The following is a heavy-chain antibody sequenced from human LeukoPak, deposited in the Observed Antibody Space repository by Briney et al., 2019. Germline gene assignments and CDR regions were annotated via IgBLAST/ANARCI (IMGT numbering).Heavy chain of an antibody. V-gene: IGHV3-30*02. CDR2: IRYDGSNK. D-gene: IGHD3-22*01. Sequence: GRSLRLSCAASGFTFSSYGMHWVRQAPGKGLEWVAFIRYDGSNKYYADSVKGRFTISRDNSKNTLYLQMNSLRAEDTAVCYCAREGDSSGYIDYWGQGTLVTVSS. CDR1: GFTFSSYG. CDR3: AREGDSSGYIDY. J-gene: IGHJ4*02.